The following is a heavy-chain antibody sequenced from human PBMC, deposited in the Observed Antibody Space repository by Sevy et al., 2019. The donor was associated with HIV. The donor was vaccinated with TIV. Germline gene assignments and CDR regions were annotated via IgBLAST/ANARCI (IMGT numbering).Heavy chain of an antibody. Sequence: GGSLRLSCAASGFTFSSYSMNWVRQAPGKGLEWVSSISSSSSYIYYGASVKGRFTISRENAKNSLYLQMNSLRAEDTAVYYCARDYVRVAAAGHYYYGMDVWGQGTTVTVSS. D-gene: IGHD6-13*01. V-gene: IGHV3-21*01. CDR3: ARDYVRVAAAGHYYYGMDV. J-gene: IGHJ6*02. CDR1: GFTFSSYS. CDR2: ISSSSSYI.